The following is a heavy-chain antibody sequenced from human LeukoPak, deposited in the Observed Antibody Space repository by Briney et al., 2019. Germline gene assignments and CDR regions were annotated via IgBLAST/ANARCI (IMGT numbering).Heavy chain of an antibody. V-gene: IGHV5-51*01. CDR2: IYPGDSDT. Sequence: GESLKISCKGSGYSFTSYWIGWVRQMPGKGLEWMGIIYPGDSDTRYSPSFQGQVTISADKSISTAYLQWSSLKASDTAMYYCARRQPYGDYDGTFDYWGQGTLVTVSS. CDR1: GYSFTSYW. CDR3: ARRQPYGDYDGTFDY. D-gene: IGHD4-17*01. J-gene: IGHJ4*02.